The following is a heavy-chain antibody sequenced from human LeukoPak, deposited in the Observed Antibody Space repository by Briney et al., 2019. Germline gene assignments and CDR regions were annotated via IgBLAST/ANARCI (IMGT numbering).Heavy chain of an antibody. CDR1: GFTVSNNY. D-gene: IGHD3-22*01. CDR2: IYSGGST. CDR3: ATVIDTSGSLGF. Sequence: GGSLRLSCAASGFTVSNNYMSWVRQAPGKGLEWVSVIYSGGSTYYTDSVKGRFTISRDSSKHTLYLQMNSLRAEDTAVYYCATVIDTSGSLGFWGQGTLVTVSS. V-gene: IGHV3-53*01. J-gene: IGHJ4*02.